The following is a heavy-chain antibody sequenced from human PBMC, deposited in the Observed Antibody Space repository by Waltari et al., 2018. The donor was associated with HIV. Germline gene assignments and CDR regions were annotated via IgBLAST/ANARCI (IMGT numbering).Heavy chain of an antibody. CDR2: ISWNSDST. Sequence: EVQLVESGGGLVQPGRSLRLSCAASGFTFDDYAMQWVRQVSGKGLEWVSGISWNSDSTGYADSVKGRFTISRDNAKTSLYLQMNSLRTEDTALYYCAKAESFFHPPDYWGQGTLVTVSS. D-gene: IGHD1-26*01. CDR1: GFTFDDYA. V-gene: IGHV3-9*01. CDR3: AKAESFFHPPDY. J-gene: IGHJ4*02.